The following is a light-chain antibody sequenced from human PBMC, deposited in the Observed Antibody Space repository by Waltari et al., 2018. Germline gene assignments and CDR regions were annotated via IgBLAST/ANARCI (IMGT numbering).Light chain of an antibody. J-gene: IGKJ1*01. CDR2: DAS. Sequence: DIQMTQSPSTLSASVGDRVTITCRASQSISSWLAWYQQKPGKAPKLLIYDASSLESGVPSRFSGSGSGTEFTLTISSLQAEDVAVYYCQQYYSSPPTFGQGTKVEVK. CDR3: QQYYSSPPT. V-gene: IGKV1-5*01. CDR1: QSISSW.